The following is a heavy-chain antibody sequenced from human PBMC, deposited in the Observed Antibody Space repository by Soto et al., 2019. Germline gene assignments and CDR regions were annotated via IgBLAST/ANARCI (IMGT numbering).Heavy chain of an antibody. Sequence: GGSLRLSCAASGINFSNHWMHWVRQRPAEGLVWVSRITSDGKSKAYAESVKGRFAISRDNAKNTLYLQINGLTAEDTAVYYCARESGDWPLNWFDPWGQGTLVTVSS. J-gene: IGHJ5*02. CDR3: ARESGDWPLNWFDP. V-gene: IGHV3-74*01. D-gene: IGHD2-21*02. CDR2: ITSDGKSK. CDR1: GINFSNHW.